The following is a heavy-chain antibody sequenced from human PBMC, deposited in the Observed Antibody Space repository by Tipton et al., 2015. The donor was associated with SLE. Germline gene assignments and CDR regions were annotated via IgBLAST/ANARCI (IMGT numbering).Heavy chain of an antibody. V-gene: IGHV4-4*02. CDR1: GGSISRMNW. D-gene: IGHD5-18*01. CDR3: ASGFRYSFGYPFDY. Sequence: GLVKPSETLSLTRAVSGGSISRMNWWSWVRQTPGKGLEWIGEIYHSGSTHYNPSLKSRVTISVDTSKNQFSLKLSSVTAADTTVYFCASGFRYSFGYPFDYWGQGTLVTVSS. CDR2: IYHSGST. J-gene: IGHJ4*02.